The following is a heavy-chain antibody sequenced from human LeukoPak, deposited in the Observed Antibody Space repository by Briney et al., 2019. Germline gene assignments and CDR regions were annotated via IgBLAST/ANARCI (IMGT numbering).Heavy chain of an antibody. Sequence: ASVKVSCKASGYTFTGYYMHWVRQAPGQGLKWMGWINPNSGGTNYAQKFQGRVTMTRDTSISTAYMELSRLRSDDTAVYYCARTSTYYYDSSGYSDAFDIWGQGTMVTVSS. D-gene: IGHD3-22*01. CDR3: ARTSTYYYDSSGYSDAFDI. V-gene: IGHV1-2*02. J-gene: IGHJ3*02. CDR1: GYTFTGYY. CDR2: INPNSGGT.